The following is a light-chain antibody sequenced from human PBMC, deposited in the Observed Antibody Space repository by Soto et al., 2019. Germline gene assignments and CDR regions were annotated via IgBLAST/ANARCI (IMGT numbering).Light chain of an antibody. V-gene: IGLV2-14*01. CDR2: DVS. J-gene: IGLJ1*01. CDR1: SSDVCGYNY. CDR3: SSYTSSSTLGYV. Sequence: QSMLTQPASVSGSPGQSITISCTGTSSDVCGYNYVSWYQQHPGKAPKLMIYDVSNRPSGVSNRFSGSKSGNTASLTISGLQAEDEADYYCSSYTSSSTLGYVFGTGTKVTVL.